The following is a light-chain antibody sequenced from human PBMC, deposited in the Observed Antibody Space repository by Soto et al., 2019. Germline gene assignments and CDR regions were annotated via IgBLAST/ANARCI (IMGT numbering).Light chain of an antibody. J-gene: IGLJ1*01. V-gene: IGLV2-8*01. CDR1: SSDVGHSNF. Sequence: QSDLTQPPSASGSPGQSVTISCTGSSSDVGHSNFVSWYQQHPGKGPKLIIYEVSKRPSGVPDRFSGSKSGNTASLSVSGLQDEDEADYFCNAQADNGKHVFGTGTKLTVL. CDR2: EVS. CDR3: NAQADNGKHV.